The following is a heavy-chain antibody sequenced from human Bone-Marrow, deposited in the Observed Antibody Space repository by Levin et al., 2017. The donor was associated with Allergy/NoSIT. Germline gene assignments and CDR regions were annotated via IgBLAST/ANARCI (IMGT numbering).Heavy chain of an antibody. V-gene: IGHV4-30-2*01. CDR3: AREYRSGWANWFDP. CDR2: IYHSGST. J-gene: IGHJ5*02. D-gene: IGHD6-19*01. CDR1: GGSISSGGYS. Sequence: SQTLSLTCAVSGGSISSGGYSWSWIRQPPGKGLEWIGHIYHSGSTYYNPSLKSRVTISVDRSKNQFSLKLNSVTAADTAVYYCAREYRSGWANWFDPWGQGTLVTVSS.